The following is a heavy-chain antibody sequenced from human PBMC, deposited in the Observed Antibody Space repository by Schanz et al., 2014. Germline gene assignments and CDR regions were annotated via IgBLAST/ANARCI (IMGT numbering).Heavy chain of an antibody. CDR2: ISNDGSNK. Sequence: QVQLVESGGGVVQPGGSLRLSCSASGFTFSTYAMHWVRQAPGKGLDWVTHISNDGSNKYYAASVKGRFTISRDNSKNTLYLQMNSLRVEDTAIYYCAKNTIPPFRMDVWGQGTTVTVSS. J-gene: IGHJ6*02. CDR3: AKNTIPPFRMDV. CDR1: GFTFSTYA. V-gene: IGHV3-30-3*02. D-gene: IGHD2-2*01.